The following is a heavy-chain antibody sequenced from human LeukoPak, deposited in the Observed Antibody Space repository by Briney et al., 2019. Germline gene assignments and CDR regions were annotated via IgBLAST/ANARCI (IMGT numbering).Heavy chain of an antibody. Sequence: SETLSLTCTVSGGSISSGSYYWSWIRQPAGKGLEWIGRIYTSGSTNYNPSLKSRVTISVDTSKNQFSLKLSSVTAADTAVYYCARDDFPSWFDPWGQGTLVTVSS. CDR3: ARDDFPSWFDP. CDR2: IYTSGST. J-gene: IGHJ5*02. V-gene: IGHV4-61*02. D-gene: IGHD3-3*01. CDR1: GGSISSGSYY.